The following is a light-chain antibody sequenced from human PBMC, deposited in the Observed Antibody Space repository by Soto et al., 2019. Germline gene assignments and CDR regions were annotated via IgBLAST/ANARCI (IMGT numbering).Light chain of an antibody. CDR2: AAS. CDR3: QKYNSAPLT. CDR1: QSLSGNY. V-gene: IGKV1-27*01. Sequence: TQSPGTLSLSPGERATLSCRASQSLSGNYLAWYQQKPGKIPNLLIYAASTLQAGVPSRFSGSGSGTDFTLTISSLQPEDVAAYYCQKYNSAPLTFGGGTKVEIK. J-gene: IGKJ4*01.